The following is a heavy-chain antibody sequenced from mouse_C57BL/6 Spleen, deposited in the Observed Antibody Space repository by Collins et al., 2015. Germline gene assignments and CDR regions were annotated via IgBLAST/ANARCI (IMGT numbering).Heavy chain of an antibody. V-gene: IGHV1-59*01. D-gene: IGHD4-1*01. J-gene: IGHJ4*01. CDR3: ARWDEDY. CDR2: IDPSDSYT. Sequence: QVQLQQPGAELVRPGTSVKLSCKASGYTFTSYWMHWVKQRPGQGLEWIGVIDPSDSYTNYNQKFKGKATLTVDTSSSTAYMQLSSLTSEDSAVYYCARWDEDYWGQGTSVTVSS. CDR1: GYTFTSYW.